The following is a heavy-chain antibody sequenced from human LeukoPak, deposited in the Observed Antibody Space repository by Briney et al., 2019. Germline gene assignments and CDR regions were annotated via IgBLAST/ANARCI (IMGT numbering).Heavy chain of an antibody. Sequence: GGSLRLSCAASGFTFSTYTMYWVRQAPGKGLEWVSDISGSGDTAYYADSVKGRFTISRDNSRNTLYLQMSSLRAEDTAVYYCAKLGRYQLPLDDYWGQGTLVTVSS. CDR3: AKLGRYQLPLDDY. D-gene: IGHD2-2*01. J-gene: IGHJ4*02. V-gene: IGHV3-23*01. CDR1: GFTFSTYT. CDR2: ISGSGDTA.